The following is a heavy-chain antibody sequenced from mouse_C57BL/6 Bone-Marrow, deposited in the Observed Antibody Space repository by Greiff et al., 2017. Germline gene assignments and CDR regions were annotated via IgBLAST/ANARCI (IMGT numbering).Heavy chain of an antibody. CDR3: TRGYGSSYYWYFDV. CDR2: IDPETGGT. Sequence: VQLQQSGAELVRPGASVTLSCKASGYTFTDYEMHWVKQTPVHGLEWIGAIDPETGGTAYNQKFKGKAILTADKSSSTAYMELRSLTSEDSAVYYCTRGYGSSYYWYFDVWGTGTTVTVSS. CDR1: GYTFTDYE. D-gene: IGHD1-1*01. J-gene: IGHJ1*03. V-gene: IGHV1-15*01.